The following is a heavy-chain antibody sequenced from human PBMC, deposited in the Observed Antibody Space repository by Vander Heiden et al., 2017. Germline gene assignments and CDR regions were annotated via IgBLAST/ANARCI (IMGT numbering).Heavy chain of an antibody. J-gene: IGHJ4*02. D-gene: IGHD5-12*01. Sequence: EVQLVESGGGLVQPGRSLRLSCAASGFTFDDYAMHGVRQAPGKGREWVSGISWNGGSIGYEDSVKGRFTISRDNAKNSLYLQMNSLRAEDTALYYCAKGLAWDIVATSSDYWGQGTLVTVSS. CDR1: GFTFDDYA. CDR3: AKGLAWDIVATSSDY. V-gene: IGHV3-9*01. CDR2: ISWNGGSI.